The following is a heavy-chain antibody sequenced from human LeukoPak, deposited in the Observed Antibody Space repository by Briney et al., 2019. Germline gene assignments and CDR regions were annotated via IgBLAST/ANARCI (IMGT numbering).Heavy chain of an antibody. CDR1: GGTFSSYA. Sequence: SVKVSCKASGGTFSSYAISWVRQAPGQGLEWMGRIIPIFGIANYAQKFQGRVTITADKSTSTAYMELSSLRSEDTAVYYCARADCSSTSCYSWPANWFDPWGQETLVTVS. CDR3: ARADCSSTSCYSWPANWFDP. J-gene: IGHJ5*02. D-gene: IGHD2-2*01. V-gene: IGHV1-69*04. CDR2: IIPIFGIA.